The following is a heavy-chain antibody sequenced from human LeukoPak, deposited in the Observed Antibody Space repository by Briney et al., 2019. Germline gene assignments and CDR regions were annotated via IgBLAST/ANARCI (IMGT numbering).Heavy chain of an antibody. J-gene: IGHJ6*02. CDR1: GGSISSSNW. CDR3: ARATVEMATIYGMDV. Sequence: SGTLSLTCAVSGGSISSSNWWSWVRQPPGKGLEWIGEIYHSGSTNYNPSLKSRVTISVDKSKNQFSLKLSSVTAADTAVYYCARATVEMATIYGMDVWGQGTTVTVSS. V-gene: IGHV4-4*02. CDR2: IYHSGST. D-gene: IGHD5-24*01.